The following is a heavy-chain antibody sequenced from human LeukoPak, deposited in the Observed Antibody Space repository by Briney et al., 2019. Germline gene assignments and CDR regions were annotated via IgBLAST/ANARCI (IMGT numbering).Heavy chain of an antibody. Sequence: GGSLRLSCAASGFTFSSYSMNWARQAPGEGLEWVSSISSSSSYIYYSDSVKARFTISRHNAKNSLYLQMNSLRAEDTAVYYCARDFVRIAALSDIGYWGQGTLVTVSS. D-gene: IGHD6-6*01. CDR1: GFTFSSYS. V-gene: IGHV3-21*01. CDR3: ARDFVRIAALSDIGY. CDR2: ISSSSSYI. J-gene: IGHJ4*02.